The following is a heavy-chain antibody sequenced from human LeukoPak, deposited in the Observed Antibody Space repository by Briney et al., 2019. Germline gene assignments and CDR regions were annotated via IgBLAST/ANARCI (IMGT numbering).Heavy chain of an antibody. V-gene: IGHV3-74*01. J-gene: IGHJ4*02. Sequence: PGGSLRLSCAASGFTFSTYWMHWVRQAPGKGLVWVSRIKSDGGTNYAGSVKGRFTISRDNSKNTLYLQMNSLRAEDTAVYYCAKERDTAMVTIDYWGQGTLVTVSS. CDR2: IKSDGGT. CDR3: AKERDTAMVTIDY. D-gene: IGHD5-18*01. CDR1: GFTFSTYW.